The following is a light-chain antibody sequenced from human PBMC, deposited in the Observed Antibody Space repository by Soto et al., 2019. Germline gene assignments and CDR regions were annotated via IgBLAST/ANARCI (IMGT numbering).Light chain of an antibody. Sequence: QSALTQPPSASGSPGQSVTISCTGTSNDVGGYNFVSWFQQQPGKAPKLMIYEVSQRPSGVPDRFSGSKSGNTASLTVSGLQAEDEAEYYCSCLGVFGTGTKLTVL. CDR1: SNDVGGYNF. V-gene: IGLV2-8*01. CDR3: SCLGV. CDR2: EVS. J-gene: IGLJ1*01.